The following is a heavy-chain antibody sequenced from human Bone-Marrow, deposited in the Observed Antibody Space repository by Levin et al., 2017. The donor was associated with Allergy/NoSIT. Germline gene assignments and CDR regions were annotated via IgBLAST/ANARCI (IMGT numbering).Heavy chain of an antibody. CDR2: IFSRGET. D-gene: IGHD3-16*01. J-gene: IGHJ4*02. CDR3: AGGVSWGY. V-gene: IGHV3-53*01. CDR1: GFTVSNNY. Sequence: GGSLRLSCAASGFTVSNNYMTWVRQAPGTGLEWVSVIFSRGETFYADSVKGRFTISRDNSKNTLYLQMNSLRAEDTAVYYCAGGVSWGYWGQGPLVTVSS.